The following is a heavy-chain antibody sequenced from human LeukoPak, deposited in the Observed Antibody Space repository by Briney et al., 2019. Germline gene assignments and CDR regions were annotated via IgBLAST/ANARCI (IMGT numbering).Heavy chain of an antibody. CDR3: ARVGSGWPNWFDP. D-gene: IGHD6-19*01. Sequence: SETLSLTCIVSGDSINNYFWSWIRQPPGKGLEWIGDVYYIGNTKYNPSLKSRLSISLDTAKNQFSLKLRSVTAADTAVYYCARVGSGWPNWFDPWGQGTLVTVSS. J-gene: IGHJ5*02. CDR1: GDSINNYF. CDR2: VYYIGNT. V-gene: IGHV4-59*01.